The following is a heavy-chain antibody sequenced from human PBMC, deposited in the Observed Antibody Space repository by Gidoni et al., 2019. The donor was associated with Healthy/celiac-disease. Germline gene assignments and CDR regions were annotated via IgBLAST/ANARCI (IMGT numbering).Heavy chain of an antibody. J-gene: IGHJ4*02. D-gene: IGHD2-2*01. CDR1: GGSFSGYY. CDR2: INHSGST. CDR3: ARGPHIVVVPAAAGDYGLY. V-gene: IGHV4-34*01. Sequence: QVQLQQWGAGLLKPSATLSLICAVYGGSFSGYYWSWIRPPPGKGLEWIGEINHSGSTNYNPSLKSRVTISVDTSKNQFSLKLSSVTAADTAVYYCARGPHIVVVPAAAGDYGLYWGQGTLVTVSS.